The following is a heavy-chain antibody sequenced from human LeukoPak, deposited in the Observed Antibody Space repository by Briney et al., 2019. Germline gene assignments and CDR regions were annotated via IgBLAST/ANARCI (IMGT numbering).Heavy chain of an antibody. CDR2: IGISSGNT. Sequence: GGSLRLPCTASGFPFSDYSMNWVRQAPGKGLEWISYIGISSGNTKYADSVRGRFTISADNAKNSLYLQMNSLRVEDTAVYYCARDHNCAFDNWGQGTLVSVSS. V-gene: IGHV3-48*04. CDR1: GFPFSDYS. CDR3: ARDHNCAFDN. J-gene: IGHJ4*02. D-gene: IGHD1-1*01.